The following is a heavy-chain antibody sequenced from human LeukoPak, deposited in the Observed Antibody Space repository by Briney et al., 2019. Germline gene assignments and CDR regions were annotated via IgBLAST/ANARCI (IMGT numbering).Heavy chain of an antibody. CDR3: ARDGPLYYFDS. V-gene: IGHV6-1*01. CDR1: GDSVSSNSAA. Sequence: SQTLSLTCVISGDSVSSNSAAWNCTRQSPSRGLEWLGRTYYRSRWSNDYAVSVRGRITVNPDTSKNQFSLQLNSMTPEDTAVYYCARDGPLYYFDSWGQGILVTVSS. CDR2: TYYRSRWSN. J-gene: IGHJ4*02.